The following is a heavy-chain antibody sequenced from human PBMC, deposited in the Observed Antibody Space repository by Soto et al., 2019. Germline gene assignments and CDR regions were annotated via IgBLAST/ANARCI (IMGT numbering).Heavy chain of an antibody. Sequence: EVQLLESGGHLVQPGGSLRLTCAASGFSLSTYTMNWVRQAPGKGLEWLSGIFGSSGKTFYADSVKGRFTISKDNSKNMLLLQMDSLTAEDTAVYYCANDRQPDGIWPFDYWGQGTLVTVSS. V-gene: IGHV3-23*01. D-gene: IGHD1-20*01. J-gene: IGHJ4*02. CDR2: IFGSSGKT. CDR3: ANDRQPDGIWPFDY. CDR1: GFSLSTYT.